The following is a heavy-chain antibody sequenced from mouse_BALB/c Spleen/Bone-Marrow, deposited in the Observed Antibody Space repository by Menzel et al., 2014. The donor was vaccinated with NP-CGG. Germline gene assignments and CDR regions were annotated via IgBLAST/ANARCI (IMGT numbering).Heavy chain of an antibody. J-gene: IGHJ4*01. Sequence: VQLQQSGAELARPGASVKMSCKASGYTFTGYTIHWVKQRPGQGLEWIGYINPTSGYANYNQKFKDKATLTADKSSSTAYMQLSSLTSEDSAVFYCARSMIVYFAMDYWGQGTSATVSS. CDR3: ARSMIVYFAMDY. CDR1: GYTFTGYT. CDR2: INPTSGYA. V-gene: IGHV1-4*01. D-gene: IGHD2-3*01.